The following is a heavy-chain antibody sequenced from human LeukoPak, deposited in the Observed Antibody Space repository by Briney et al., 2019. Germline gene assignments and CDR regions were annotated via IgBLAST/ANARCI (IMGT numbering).Heavy chain of an antibody. Sequence: PGGSLRLSLAASGFTVSSYTISWGREAPQRRVGWVSGVSGSGGSTYYADSVKRRFTISRDNSKNTLYLQMNSLRADDTAVYYCAKSSYAYQLLWDSWAYWGQGTLVTVSS. D-gene: IGHD2-2*01. J-gene: IGHJ4*02. CDR3: AKSSYAYQLLWDSWAY. V-gene: IGHV3-23*01. CDR1: GFTVSSYT. CDR2: VSGSGGST.